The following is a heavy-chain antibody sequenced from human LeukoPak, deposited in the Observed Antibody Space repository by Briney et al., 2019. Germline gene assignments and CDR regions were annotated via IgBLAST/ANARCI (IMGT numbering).Heavy chain of an antibody. CDR3: ARSKIDLSPYDAFDI. CDR1: GVSISSYS. J-gene: IGHJ3*02. V-gene: IGHV4-59*08. Sequence: SETLSLTCIVSGVSISSYSWNWIRQSPGKGLEWVGYISHSGTTSYNSSLKSRVTISVDTSKNQFSLKLSSVTAADTAVYYCARSKIDLSPYDAFDIWGQGTMVTVSS. CDR2: ISHSGTT.